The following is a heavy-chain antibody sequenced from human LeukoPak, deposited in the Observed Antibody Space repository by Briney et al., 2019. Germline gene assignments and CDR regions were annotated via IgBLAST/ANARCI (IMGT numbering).Heavy chain of an antibody. Sequence: GGSLRLSCTVSGFTVSSNSMSWVRQAPGKGLEWVSSISSSSSYIYYADSVKGRFTISGDNAKNTLYLQMNSLRAEDTAVYYCAIEGLAYWGQGTLVTVSS. V-gene: IGHV3-21*01. CDR2: ISSSSSYI. J-gene: IGHJ4*02. CDR3: AIEGLAY. D-gene: IGHD6-19*01. CDR1: GFTVSSNS.